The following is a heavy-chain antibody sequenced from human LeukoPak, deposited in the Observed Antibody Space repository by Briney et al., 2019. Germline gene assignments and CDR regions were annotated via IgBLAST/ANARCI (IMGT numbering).Heavy chain of an antibody. Sequence: PGGSLRLPCAASGFTFSSYAIICVRQAPGKGLDWVSFISGTGGFTSYADSVKGRFTISRDNSKNTLSLQMNSLRAEDTAVYYCARYGSGSYIDNWGQGTLVTVSS. V-gene: IGHV3-23*01. CDR1: GFTFSSYA. CDR3: ARYGSGSYIDN. D-gene: IGHD3-10*01. J-gene: IGHJ4*02. CDR2: ISGTGGFT.